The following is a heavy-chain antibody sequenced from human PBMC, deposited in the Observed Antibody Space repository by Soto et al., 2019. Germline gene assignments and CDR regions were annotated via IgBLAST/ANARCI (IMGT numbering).Heavy chain of an antibody. V-gene: IGHV3-74*01. CDR1: GFTFSNSW. J-gene: IGHJ4*02. Sequence: GGSLRLSCAASGFTFSNSWMHWVRQVSGKGLEWVSRINADGTSTSYADSVRGRFTIARDNAKNTLYLHVNSLRAEDTAVYYCVKVLARGVGVPRFYFDSWGQGALVTVSS. D-gene: IGHD2-2*01. CDR2: INADGTST. CDR3: VKVLARGVGVPRFYFDS.